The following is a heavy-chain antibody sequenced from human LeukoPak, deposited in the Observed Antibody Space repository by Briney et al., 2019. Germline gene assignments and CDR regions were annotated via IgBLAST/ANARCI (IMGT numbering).Heavy chain of an antibody. Sequence: GESLKISCKGSGYSFTSYWIGWVRQMPGKGLEWMGIIYPGDSDTRYSPSFQGQVTISADKSISTAYLQWSSLKASDTAMYYCAREAYCGGDCYLDAFDIWGQGTRVSVSS. J-gene: IGHJ3*02. CDR2: IYPGDSDT. CDR3: AREAYCGGDCYLDAFDI. V-gene: IGHV5-51*01. CDR1: GYSFTSYW. D-gene: IGHD2-21*02.